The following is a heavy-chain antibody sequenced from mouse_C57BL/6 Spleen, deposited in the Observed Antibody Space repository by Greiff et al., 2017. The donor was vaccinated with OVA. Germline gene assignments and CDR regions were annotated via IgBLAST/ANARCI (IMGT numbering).Heavy chain of an antibody. CDR1: GYSFTGYY. CDR3: ASSRVVAMDY. CDR2: INPSTGGT. V-gene: IGHV1-42*01. Sequence: EVQLQQSGPELVKPGASVKISCKASGYSFTGYYMNWVKQSPEKSLEWIGEINPSTGGTTYNQKFKAKATLTVDKSSSTAYMQLKSLTSEDSAVYYCASSRVVAMDYWGQGTSVTVSS. J-gene: IGHJ4*01.